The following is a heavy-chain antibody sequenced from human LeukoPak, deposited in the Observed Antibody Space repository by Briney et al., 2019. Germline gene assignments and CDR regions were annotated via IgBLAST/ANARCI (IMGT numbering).Heavy chain of an antibody. CDR1: GFTFSSYS. J-gene: IGHJ4*02. Sequence: GRSLRLSCAASGFTFSSYSMNWVRQAPGKGLEWVSSISSSSSYIYYADSVKGRFTISRDNAKNSLYLQMNSLRAEDTAVYYCASRDTYYYGSGSYLIDYWGQGTLVTVSS. D-gene: IGHD3-10*01. CDR2: ISSSSSYI. CDR3: ASRDTYYYGSGSYLIDY. V-gene: IGHV3-21*01.